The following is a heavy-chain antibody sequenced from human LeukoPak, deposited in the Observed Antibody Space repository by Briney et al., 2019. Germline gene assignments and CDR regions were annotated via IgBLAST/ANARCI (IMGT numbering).Heavy chain of an antibody. V-gene: IGHV1-2*06. D-gene: IGHD6-13*01. Sequence: EASVKVSCKASGYTFTGYYMHWVRQAPGQGLEWMGRINPNSGGTNYAQKFQGRVTMTRDTSISTAYMELSRLRSDDTAVYYCAREVLTGSSWTRRRGRYFDYWGQGTLVTVSS. CDR3: AREVLTGSSWTRRRGRYFDY. J-gene: IGHJ4*02. CDR1: GYTFTGYY. CDR2: INPNSGGT.